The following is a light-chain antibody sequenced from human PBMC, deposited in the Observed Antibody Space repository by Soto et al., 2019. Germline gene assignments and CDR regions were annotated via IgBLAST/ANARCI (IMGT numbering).Light chain of an antibody. V-gene: IGKV1-5*03. J-gene: IGKJ1*01. CDR2: KAY. Sequence: DIQMTQCPSTLSGSVGDRVTITFRASQTISSWLAWYQQKPGKAPKLLIYKAYTLKSGVPSRFSGSGSGTEFSLTITSLLPEDFETSYCQQYKDYWTFGQGTKV. CDR3: QQYKDYWT. CDR1: QTISSW.